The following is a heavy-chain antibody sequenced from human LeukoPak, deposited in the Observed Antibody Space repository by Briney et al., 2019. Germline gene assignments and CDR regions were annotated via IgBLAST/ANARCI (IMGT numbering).Heavy chain of an antibody. D-gene: IGHD3-16*01. CDR2: FDPEVDKI. Sequence: ASVKVSCKVSGKRLSGLSMAWVRQAPGKGLEWMGGFDPEVDKIRLAQKFQGRVTMTEDTSTDTAYMELNSLRSDDTAVYYCATRVLWRMLDCFDLWGQGTMLTVS. CDR3: ATRVLWRMLDCFDL. CDR1: GKRLSGLS. J-gene: IGHJ3*01. V-gene: IGHV1-24*01.